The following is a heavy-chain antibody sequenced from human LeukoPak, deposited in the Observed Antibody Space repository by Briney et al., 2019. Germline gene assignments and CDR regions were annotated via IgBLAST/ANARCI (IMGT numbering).Heavy chain of an antibody. CDR2: INSDGSST. Sequence: GGSLRLSCAASGFTFSSYWMHWVRQAPGKGLVWVSRINSDGSSTSYADSVKGRFTISRDNAKNTLYLQMNSLRAEDTVVYYCARGPPLTGDRGVYFDYWGQGTLVTVSS. D-gene: IGHD7-27*01. J-gene: IGHJ4*02. V-gene: IGHV3-74*01. CDR1: GFTFSSYW. CDR3: ARGPPLTGDRGVYFDY.